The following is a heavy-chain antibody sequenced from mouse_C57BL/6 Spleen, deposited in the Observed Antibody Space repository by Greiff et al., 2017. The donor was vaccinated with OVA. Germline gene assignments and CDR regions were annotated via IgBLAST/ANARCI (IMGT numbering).Heavy chain of an antibody. CDR3: ARNVPVRAYYYAMDY. J-gene: IGHJ4*01. CDR2: IYPGSGST. Sequence: QVQLQQPGAELVKPGASVKMSCKASGYTFTSYWITWVKQRPGQGLEWIGDIYPGSGSTNYTEKFKSKATLTVDTSSSTAYMQLSILTSEYSAVYYCARNVPVRAYYYAMDYWGQGTTVTVSS. CDR1: GYTFTSYW. V-gene: IGHV1-55*01. D-gene: IGHD1-1*01.